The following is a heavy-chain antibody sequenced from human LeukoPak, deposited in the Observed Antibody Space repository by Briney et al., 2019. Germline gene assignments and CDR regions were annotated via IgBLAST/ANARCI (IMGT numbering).Heavy chain of an antibody. D-gene: IGHD7-27*01. CDR3: AKDGDTGVY. Sequence: PGGSLRLSCAASGFTFSSYSMNWVRQAPGKGLEWVSYISSSSSTIYYADSVKGRFTISRDNSKNTLYLQMNSLRAEDTAVYYCAKDGDTGVYWGQGTLVTVSS. CDR2: ISSSSSTI. J-gene: IGHJ4*02. V-gene: IGHV3-48*01. CDR1: GFTFSSYS.